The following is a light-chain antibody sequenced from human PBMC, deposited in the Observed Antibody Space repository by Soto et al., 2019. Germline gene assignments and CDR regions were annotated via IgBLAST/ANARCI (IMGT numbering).Light chain of an antibody. CDR2: GAS. J-gene: IGKJ1*01. CDR1: QSVHTNY. Sequence: EIVLTQSPGTLSLSPGERVTLSCRASQSVHTNYLAWYQQKPGQAPRLLIYGASTRASGIPERFSGSGSGTDFTLTISRLEAEDFAVYYCQHYGSSAWTFGQGPKVDI. V-gene: IGKV3-20*01. CDR3: QHYGSSAWT.